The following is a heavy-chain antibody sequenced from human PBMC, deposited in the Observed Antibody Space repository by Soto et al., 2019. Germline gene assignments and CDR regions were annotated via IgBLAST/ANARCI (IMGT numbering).Heavy chain of an antibody. V-gene: IGHV3-30*18. Sequence: QVQLVESGGGVVQPGRSLRLSCAASGFTFSSYGMHWVRQAPGKGLEWVAVISYDGSNKYYADSVKGRFTISRDNSKNKLYLQMNSLRAEDTAVYYCAKAAGYCSGGSCRYVYLSDYWGQGTLGTVSS. CDR3: AKAAGYCSGGSCRYVYLSDY. D-gene: IGHD2-15*01. J-gene: IGHJ4*02. CDR1: GFTFSSYG. CDR2: ISYDGSNK.